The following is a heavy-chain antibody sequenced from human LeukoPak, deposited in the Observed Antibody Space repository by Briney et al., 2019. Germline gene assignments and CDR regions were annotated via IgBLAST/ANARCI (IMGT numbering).Heavy chain of an antibody. CDR3: AGLADSVGATMYTFNV. CDR2: IYGSGST. Sequence: SETPSLTCTHSGGSISSGIYYWSWTRQPAGKELECIGRIYGSGSTNYNPSLKSRVTISLDTSKKHFSLKLSSVTAADTAVYYCAGLADSVGATMYTFNVWGQGTMVTVSS. J-gene: IGHJ3*01. D-gene: IGHD1-26*01. V-gene: IGHV4-61*02. CDR1: GGSISSGIYY.